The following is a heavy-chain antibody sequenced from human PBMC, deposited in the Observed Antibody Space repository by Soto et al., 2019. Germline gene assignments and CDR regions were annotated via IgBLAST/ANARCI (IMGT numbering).Heavy chain of an antibody. CDR1: GFIFSNYW. V-gene: IGHV3-7*01. D-gene: IGHD2-2*01. J-gene: IGHJ4*02. CDR2: IKQDGSEK. Sequence: EVQVVESGGGLVQPGGSLRLSCAASGFIFSNYWMSWVRQAPGKGLEWVANIKQDGSEKHYVDSVKGRFTISRDNADNSLYLQMNSLRAEDTAVYYCAKNILYCSSTNCFVFDYWGQGTLVTVSS. CDR3: AKNILYCSSTNCFVFDY.